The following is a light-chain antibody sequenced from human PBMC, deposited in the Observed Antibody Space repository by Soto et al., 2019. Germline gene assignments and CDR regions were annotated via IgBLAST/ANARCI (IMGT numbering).Light chain of an antibody. J-gene: IGLJ2*01. V-gene: IGLV1-40*01. CDR1: SSNIGAVYD. CDR3: QFYDSGVV. CDR2: GNI. Sequence: QPVLTQPPSVSGAPGQRVTISCSGRSSNIGAVYDVHWYQQLPGTAPKLFIYGNINRTSGVPDRFSGSKSGTSASLAITGLQAEDEADYYCQFYDSGVVFGGGTKLTVL.